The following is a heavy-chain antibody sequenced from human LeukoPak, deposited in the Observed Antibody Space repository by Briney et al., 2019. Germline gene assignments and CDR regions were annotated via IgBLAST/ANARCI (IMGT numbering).Heavy chain of an antibody. J-gene: IGHJ6*02. D-gene: IGHD3-10*01. CDR2: ISGTSSYI. Sequence: GGSLRLSCAASGFDFSRYSMNWVRQAPGKGLEWVSSISGTSSYINYAESMKGRFIISRDNAKGSLYLQMNSLRAEDTAVYYCARIPVWGASMDVWGQGATVTVSS. CDR3: ARIPVWGASMDV. CDR1: GFDFSRYS. V-gene: IGHV3-21*01.